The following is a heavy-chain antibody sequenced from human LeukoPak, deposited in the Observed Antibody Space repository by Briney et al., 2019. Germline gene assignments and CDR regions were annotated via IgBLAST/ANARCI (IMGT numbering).Heavy chain of an antibody. CDR2: INGDGIST. CDR1: GFSFSSYW. D-gene: IGHD2-15*01. V-gene: IGHV3-74*01. J-gene: IGHJ4*02. Sequence: GGSLRLSCAASGFSFSSYWMHWVRQAPGKGLVWVSRINGDGISTTYADSVKGRFTISRDNAKNTLYLQMNSLRAEDTAVYYCTRRYCRGGSCYFDYWGQGTLVTVSS. CDR3: TRRYCRGGSCYFDY.